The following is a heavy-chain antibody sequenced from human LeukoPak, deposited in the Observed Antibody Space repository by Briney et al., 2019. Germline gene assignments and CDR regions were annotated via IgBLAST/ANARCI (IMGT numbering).Heavy chain of an antibody. J-gene: IGHJ3*02. D-gene: IGHD4-17*01. CDR2: IYTSGST. V-gene: IGHV4-4*07. CDR1: GGSISSYY. CDR3: ARGRHKTTVTTRGFRAFDI. Sequence: SETLSLTCTVSGGSISSYYWSWIRQPAGKGLEWIGRIYTSGSTNYNPSLKSRVTISVDTSKNQFSLKLSSVTAADTAVYYCARGRHKTTVTTRGFRAFDIWGQGTMVTVSS.